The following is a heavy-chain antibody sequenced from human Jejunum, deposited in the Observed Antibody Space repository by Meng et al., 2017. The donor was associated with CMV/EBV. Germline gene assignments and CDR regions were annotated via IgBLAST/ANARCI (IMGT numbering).Heavy chain of an antibody. V-gene: IGHV4-39*01. J-gene: IGHJ5*02. CDR3: ARHLSDPESDPFDP. CDR1: GDSIKSDIYY. D-gene: IGHD2/OR15-2a*01. CDR2: IKYTGRT. Sequence: GDSIKSDIYYWDWIRQPPGKGLEWIGNIKYTGRTFYSPSLRGRLTISVDTSSNEFSLKLSSVTAADTAVYYCARHLSDPESDPFDPWGQGSLVTVSS.